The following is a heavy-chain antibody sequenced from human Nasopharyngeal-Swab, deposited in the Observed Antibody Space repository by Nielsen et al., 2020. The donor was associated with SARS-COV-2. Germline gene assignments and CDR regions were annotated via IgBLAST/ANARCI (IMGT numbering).Heavy chain of an antibody. V-gene: IGHV3-33*05. Sequence: VRQAPGKGLEWVAVISYDGSNKYYADSVKGRFTISRDNAKNSLFLQLNSLRAEDTAVYYCARGEYCSGGSCYFTFQHWGQGTLVTVSS. CDR3: ARGEYCSGGSCYFTFQH. CDR2: ISYDGSNK. D-gene: IGHD2-15*01. J-gene: IGHJ1*01.